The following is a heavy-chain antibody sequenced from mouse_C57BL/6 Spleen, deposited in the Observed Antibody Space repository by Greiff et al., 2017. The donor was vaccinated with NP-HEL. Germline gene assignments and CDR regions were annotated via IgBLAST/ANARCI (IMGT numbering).Heavy chain of an antibody. V-gene: IGHV1-59*01. J-gene: IGHJ4*01. CDR3: ANYYGSSYDYAMDY. D-gene: IGHD1-1*01. Sequence: VQLQQPGAELVRPGTSVKLSCKASGYTFTSYWMHWVKQRPGQGLEWIGVIDPSDSYTNYNQKFKGKATLTVDTSSSTAYMQLSSLTSEDSAVYYCANYYGSSYDYAMDYWGQGTSVTVSS. CDR1: GYTFTSYW. CDR2: IDPSDSYT.